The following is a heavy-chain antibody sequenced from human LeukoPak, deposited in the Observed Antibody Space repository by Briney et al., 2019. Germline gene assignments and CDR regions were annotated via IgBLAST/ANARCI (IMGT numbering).Heavy chain of an antibody. D-gene: IGHD5-12*01. CDR1: GGSFSGYY. CDR3: ALLGDSGYKDY. J-gene: IGHJ4*02. CDR2: INHSGST. Sequence: SETLSLPCAVFGGSFSGYYWSWIRQPPGKGLEWIGEINHSGSTNYNPSLKSRVTISVDTSKNQFSLKLSSVTAADTAVYYCALLGDSGYKDYRGQGTLVTVSS. V-gene: IGHV4-34*01.